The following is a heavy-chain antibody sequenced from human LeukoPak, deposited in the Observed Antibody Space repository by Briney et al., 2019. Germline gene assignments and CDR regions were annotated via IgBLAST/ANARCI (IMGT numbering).Heavy chain of an antibody. CDR3: ARVDYYGSGSFDY. J-gene: IGHJ4*02. Sequence: ASVKVSCKASGYTFTGYYMYWVRQAPGQGLEWMGWINPNSGGTNYAQKFQGRVTVTRDTSISTAYMELSRLRSDDTAVYYCARVDYYGSGSFDYWGQGTLVTVSS. D-gene: IGHD3-10*01. CDR1: GYTFTGYY. V-gene: IGHV1-2*02. CDR2: INPNSGGT.